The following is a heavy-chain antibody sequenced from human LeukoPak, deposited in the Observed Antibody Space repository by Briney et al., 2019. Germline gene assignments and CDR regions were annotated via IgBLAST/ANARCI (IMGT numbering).Heavy chain of an antibody. D-gene: IGHD3-22*01. CDR2: IKQDGSEK. CDR1: GFPFSSYW. J-gene: IGHJ4*02. CDR3: ARVSITMIVVVTYYFDY. Sequence: PGGSLRLSCAASGFPFSSYWMSWVRQAPGKGMEWVANIKQDGSEKFYVDSVKGRFTISRDNAKNSLYLQMNSLRDEDTAVYYCARVSITMIVVVTYYFDYWGQGTLVTVSS. V-gene: IGHV3-7*01.